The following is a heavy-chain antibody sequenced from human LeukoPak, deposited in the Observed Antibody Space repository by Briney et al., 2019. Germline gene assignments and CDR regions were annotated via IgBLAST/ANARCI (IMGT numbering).Heavy chain of an antibody. V-gene: IGHV4-38-2*01. CDR1: GYSISSGYY. CDR3: AACDYGDYFDY. CDR2: IYHSGST. Sequence: PETLSLTCAVSGYSISSGYYWGWIRQPPGKGLEWIGTIYHSGSTYYNPSLKSRVTISVDTSKNQFSLKLSSVTAADTAVYYCAACDYGDYFDYWGQGTLVTVSS. D-gene: IGHD4-17*01. J-gene: IGHJ4*02.